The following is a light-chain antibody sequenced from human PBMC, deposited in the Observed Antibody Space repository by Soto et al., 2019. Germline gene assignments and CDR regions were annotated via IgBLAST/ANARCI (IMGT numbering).Light chain of an antibody. CDR1: SSNIGAGYD. Sequence: QSMLTQPPSVSGAPGQRVTISCTGSSSNIGAGYDVHWYQQLPGTAPKLLIYGNSNRPSGVPDRFSGSKSGTSASLAITGLQAEDEADYYCQSYDSSLSGPVFGTGTKLTVL. J-gene: IGLJ1*01. V-gene: IGLV1-40*01. CDR3: QSYDSSLSGPV. CDR2: GNS.